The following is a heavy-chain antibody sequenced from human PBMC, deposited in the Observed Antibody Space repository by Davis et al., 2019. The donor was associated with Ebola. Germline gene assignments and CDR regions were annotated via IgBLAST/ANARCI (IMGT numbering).Heavy chain of an antibody. CDR1: GFTVSSNY. CDR2: IYSGGST. Sequence: GESLKISCAASGFTVSSNYMSWVRQAPGKGLEWVSVIYSGGSTYYADSVKGRFTISRDNSKNTLYLQMNSLRAEDTAVYYCARETATHYDFWSGYYISYGMDVWGQGTTVTVSS. CDR3: ARETATHYDFWSGYYISYGMDV. V-gene: IGHV3-66*01. J-gene: IGHJ6*02. D-gene: IGHD3-3*01.